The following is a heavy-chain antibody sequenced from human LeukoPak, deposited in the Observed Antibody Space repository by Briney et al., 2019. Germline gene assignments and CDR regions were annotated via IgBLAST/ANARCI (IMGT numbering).Heavy chain of an antibody. Sequence: SETLSLTCTVSGGSISSSSYYWGWIRQPPGKGLEWIGRIYYSGSTYYNPSLKSRVTISVDTSKNQFSLKLSSLTAADTAAYYCARTDIRSNGDYYDYWGQGTLVTVSS. CDR3: ARTDIRSNGDYYDY. V-gene: IGHV4-39*07. CDR1: GGSISSSSYY. J-gene: IGHJ4*02. D-gene: IGHD3-9*01. CDR2: IYYSGST.